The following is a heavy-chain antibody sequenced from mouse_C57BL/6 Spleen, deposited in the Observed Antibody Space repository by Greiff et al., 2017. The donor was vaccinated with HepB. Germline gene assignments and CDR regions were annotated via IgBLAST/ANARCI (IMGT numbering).Heavy chain of an antibody. CDR3: ARRSGKDAMDY. CDR1: GYTFTSYW. V-gene: IGHV1-64*01. CDR2: IHPNSGST. Sequence: QVQLQQPGAELVKPGASVKLSCKASGYTFTSYWMHWVKQRPGQGLEWIGMIHPNSGSTNYNEKFKSKATLTVDKSSSTAYMQLSSLTSDDSAVYYCARRSGKDAMDYWGQGTSVTVSS. J-gene: IGHJ4*01. D-gene: IGHD4-1*01.